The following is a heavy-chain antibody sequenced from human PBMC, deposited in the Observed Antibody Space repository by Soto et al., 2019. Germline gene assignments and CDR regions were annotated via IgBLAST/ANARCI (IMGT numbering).Heavy chain of an antibody. CDR1: GGTFRSYA. J-gene: IGHJ5*02. V-gene: IGHV1-69*13. CDR3: ARIYCSSTSCYGPGFDP. CDR2: IIPIFGTA. Sequence: SVKVSCKASGGTFRSYAISWVRQAPGQGLEWMGGIIPIFGTANYAQKFQGRVTITADESTSTAYMELSSLRSEDTAVYYCARIYCSSTSCYGPGFDPWGQGTLVTVSS. D-gene: IGHD2-2*01.